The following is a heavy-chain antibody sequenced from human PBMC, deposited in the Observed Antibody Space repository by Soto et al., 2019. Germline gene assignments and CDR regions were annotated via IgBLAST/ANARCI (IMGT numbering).Heavy chain of an antibody. V-gene: IGHV4-30-2*06. CDR3: VRSPTGHCALQFF. CDR1: GGSIRSGGYS. J-gene: IGHJ6*02. D-gene: IGHD4-4*01. Sequence: SETLSLTYTVSGGSIRSGGYSWSWIRQSPEKGLEWLGCIYPTGSTYYHPSLKSRVTISIDTSRNQFSLNLTSVTAADTAVYYFVRSPTGHCALQFFCGQGTTV. CDR2: IYPTGST.